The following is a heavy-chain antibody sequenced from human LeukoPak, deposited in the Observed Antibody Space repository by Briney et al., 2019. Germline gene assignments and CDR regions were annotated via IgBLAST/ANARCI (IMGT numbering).Heavy chain of an antibody. V-gene: IGHV4-34*01. CDR1: GGSFSGYY. CDR3: ARGYYDSTLYFQH. Sequence: SETLSLTCAVYGGSFSGYYWSWIRQPPGKGLEWIGEINHSGSTYYNPSLKSRVTISVDRSKNQFSLKLSSVTAADTAVYYCARGYYDSTLYFQHWGQGTLVTVSS. CDR2: INHSGST. J-gene: IGHJ1*01. D-gene: IGHD3-22*01.